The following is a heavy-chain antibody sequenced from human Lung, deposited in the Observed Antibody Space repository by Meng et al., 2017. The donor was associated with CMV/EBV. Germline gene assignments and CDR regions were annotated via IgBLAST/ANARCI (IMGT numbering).Heavy chain of an antibody. V-gene: IGHV1-18*01. Sequence: SVXVSXXASGYSFRTFGISWVRKAPGQGLERMGWISAYNGNTTYTQKLQGRVTMTRDTSTRTVYMELRSLRSDDTAVYYCARDRVLRGVNGLDVWGQGTTVXVS. D-gene: IGHD3-10*01. CDR3: ARDRVLRGVNGLDV. CDR1: GYSFRTFG. J-gene: IGHJ6*02. CDR2: ISAYNGNT.